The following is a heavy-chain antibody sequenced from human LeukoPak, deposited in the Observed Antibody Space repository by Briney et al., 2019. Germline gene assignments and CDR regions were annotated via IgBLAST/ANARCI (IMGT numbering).Heavy chain of an antibody. D-gene: IGHD6-6*01. CDR3: ARSYSSSSHYYYYYMDV. J-gene: IGHJ6*03. CDR1: GGSISSSSYY. V-gene: IGHV4-39*01. Sequence: PSETLSLTCTVSGGSISSSSYYWGWIRQPPGKGLEGIGGIYYSGSTYYNPSLKSRVTISVDTSKNQFSLKLSSVTAADTAVYYCARSYSSSSHYYYYYMDVWGKGTTVTVSS. CDR2: IYYSGST.